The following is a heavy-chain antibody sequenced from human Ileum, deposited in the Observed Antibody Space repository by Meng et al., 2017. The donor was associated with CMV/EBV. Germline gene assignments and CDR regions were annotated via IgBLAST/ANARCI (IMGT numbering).Heavy chain of an antibody. V-gene: IGHV3-7*03. Sequence: GESLKISCGVSGFTFNTYSMTWVRQAPGRGLEWVANINEDGSEKHYVDSVKGRFTISRDNAKSSLYLQMNNLRVDDTAVYYCAKEGGSGYYYYYYGMDVWGQGTTVTVSS. J-gene: IGHJ6*02. CDR1: GFTFNTYS. CDR3: AKEGGSGYYYYYYGMDV. CDR2: INEDGSEK. D-gene: IGHD6-19*01.